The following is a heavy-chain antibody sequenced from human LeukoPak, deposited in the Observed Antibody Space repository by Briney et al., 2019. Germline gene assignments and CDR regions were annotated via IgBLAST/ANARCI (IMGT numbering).Heavy chain of an antibody. D-gene: IGHD5-18*01. V-gene: IGHV3-23*01. Sequence: PGGSLRLSCAASGFTFSSYAMNWVRQAPGKGLEWVSDISGSDGSTYYADSVKGRFTISRDNSKNTLYLQMNSLRAEDTAVYYCAKGGRIQLWAIDYWGQGTLVTVSS. CDR2: ISGSDGST. CDR3: AKGGRIQLWAIDY. J-gene: IGHJ4*02. CDR1: GFTFSSYA.